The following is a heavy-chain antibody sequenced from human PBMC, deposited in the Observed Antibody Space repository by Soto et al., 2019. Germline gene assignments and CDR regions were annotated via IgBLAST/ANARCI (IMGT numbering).Heavy chain of an antibody. CDR2: IIRIFGTP. CDR3: ARQGSNEYYYYGMDV. Sequence: QVQLVQSGAEVKKPGSSVKVSCKASGGTFGSYAINWVRQAPGQGLEWMGGIIRIFGTPDYAQRFQGRVTITADESTSTAYVELSSLRSEDTAVYYCARQGSNEYYYYGMDVWGQGTTVTVSS. J-gene: IGHJ6*02. D-gene: IGHD3-10*01. V-gene: IGHV1-69*12. CDR1: GGTFGSYA.